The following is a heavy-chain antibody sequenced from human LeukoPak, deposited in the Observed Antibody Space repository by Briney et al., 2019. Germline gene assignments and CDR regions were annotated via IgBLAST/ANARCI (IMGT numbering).Heavy chain of an antibody. CDR1: GGTFSSYA. V-gene: IGHV1-69*13. Sequence: ASVKVSCKASGGTFSSYAISWVRQAPGQGLEWMGGIIPIFGTANYAQKFQGRVTITADESTSTAYMELSSLRSEDTAVYYCARGAVPAAYDWSFDPWGQGTLVTVSS. CDR2: IIPIFGTA. J-gene: IGHJ5*02. D-gene: IGHD2-2*01. CDR3: ARGAVPAAYDWSFDP.